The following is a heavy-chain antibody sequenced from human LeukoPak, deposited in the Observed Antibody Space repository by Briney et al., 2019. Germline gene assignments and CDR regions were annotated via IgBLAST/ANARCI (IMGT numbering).Heavy chain of an antibody. CDR1: GFTFSSYA. CDR3: AKGEVVTTVIPFDY. J-gene: IGHJ4*02. D-gene: IGHD4-17*01. Sequence: PGGSLRLSCAASGFTFSSYAMSWVRQAPGKGLEWVSAISGSGGSTYYADSVKGRFTISRDNSKNTLYLQMNSLRAEGTAVYYCAKGEVVTTVIPFDYWGQGTLVTVSS. V-gene: IGHV3-23*01. CDR2: ISGSGGST.